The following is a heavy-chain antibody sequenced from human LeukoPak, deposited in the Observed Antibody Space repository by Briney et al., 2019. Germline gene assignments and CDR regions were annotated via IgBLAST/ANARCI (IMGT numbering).Heavy chain of an antibody. CDR1: GGTFSSYA. CDR2: IIPIFGTA. V-gene: IGHV1-69*05. CDR3: ARGHVAVADGRFDY. Sequence: ASVKVSCKASGGTFSSYAISWLRQAPGQGLEWMGRIIPIFGTANYAQKFQGRVTITTDESTSTAYMELSSLRSEDTAVYYCARGHVAVADGRFDYWGQGTLVTVSS. J-gene: IGHJ4*02. D-gene: IGHD6-19*01.